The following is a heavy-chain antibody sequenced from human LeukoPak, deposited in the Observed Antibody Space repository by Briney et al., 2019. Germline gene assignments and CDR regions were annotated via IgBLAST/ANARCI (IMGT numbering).Heavy chain of an antibody. J-gene: IGHJ4*02. CDR3: ARDLERQLWLPRYFDY. D-gene: IGHD5-18*01. CDR1: GGSISSGSYY. CDR2: IYTSGST. Sequence: KSSETLSLTCTVSGGSISSGSYYWSWIRQPAGKGVEWIGRIYTSGSTNYNPSLKSRVTISVDTSKNQFSLKLSSVTAADTAVYYCARDLERQLWLPRYFDYWGQGTLVTVSS. V-gene: IGHV4-61*02.